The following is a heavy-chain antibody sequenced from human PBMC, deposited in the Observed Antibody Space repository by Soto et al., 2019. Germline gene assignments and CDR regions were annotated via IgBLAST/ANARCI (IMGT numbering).Heavy chain of an antibody. CDR3: ARMGYCSGGSCFTPLLYYYYYGMDV. CDR2: IYPCDSDT. D-gene: IGHD2-15*01. J-gene: IGHJ6*02. V-gene: IGHV5-51*01. Sequence: GESLKISCNGSGYSFTSDCIGLVRQMPGKGLDWMGIIYPCDSDTRYSPSFQGQVTISADKSISTAYLQWSSLKASDTAMYYCARMGYCSGGSCFTPLLYYYYYGMDVWGQGTTVTVSS. CDR1: GYSFTSDC.